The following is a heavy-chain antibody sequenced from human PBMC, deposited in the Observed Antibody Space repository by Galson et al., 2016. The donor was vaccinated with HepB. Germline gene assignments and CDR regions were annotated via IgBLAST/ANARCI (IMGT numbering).Heavy chain of an antibody. CDR1: GYTFTSYA. Sequence: SVKVSCKASGYTFTSYAMHWVRRAPGQSLEWMAWINAGTGNTKYSQRLQGRVTITRDTSASTTYMELSSLGSEDTAVYYCARGGYCISTSCYHPIDYWGQGTLVTVSS. J-gene: IGHJ4*02. CDR3: ARGGYCISTSCYHPIDY. V-gene: IGHV1-3*01. D-gene: IGHD2-2*01. CDR2: INAGTGNT.